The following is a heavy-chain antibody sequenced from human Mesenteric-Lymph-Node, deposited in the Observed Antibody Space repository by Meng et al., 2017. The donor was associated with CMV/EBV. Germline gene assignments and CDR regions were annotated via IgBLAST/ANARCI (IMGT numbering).Heavy chain of an antibody. V-gene: IGHV3-7*01. D-gene: IGHD2-8*01. CDR1: GSTLRTYW. CDR2: IKQDVSEK. CDR3: ARVFMCSTNDCFSGLDYFDY. J-gene: IGHJ4*02. Sequence: GGSLRPSCPPSGSTLRTYWMAWIRQAPGKGLEWVASIKQDVSEKNFADSVRGRSTISRDNANNSLYLQMNSLRAEDTAVYYCARVFMCSTNDCFSGLDYFDYWGQGALVTVSS.